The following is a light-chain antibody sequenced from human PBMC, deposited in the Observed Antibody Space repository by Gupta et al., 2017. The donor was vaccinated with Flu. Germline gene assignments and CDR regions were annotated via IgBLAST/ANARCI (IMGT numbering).Light chain of an antibody. CDR1: SASMGSGR. CDR2: NTN. CDR3: ATRDASLHGVV. Sequence: QSVLTQPPSASETRGQRVTISCSGTSASMGSGRINWYQPVPGSAPRLLIYNTNQRHSGVPDRFSGSKSGTSASLTISGLQAEDEADYYCATRDASLHGVVFGGGTKLTVL. V-gene: IGLV1-44*01. J-gene: IGLJ2*01.